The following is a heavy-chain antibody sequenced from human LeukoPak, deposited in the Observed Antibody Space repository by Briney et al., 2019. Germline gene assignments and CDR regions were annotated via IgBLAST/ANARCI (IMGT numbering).Heavy chain of an antibody. Sequence: GGSLRLSCAASGFTFSSYWMSWVRQAPGKGLEWVANIKQDGSEKYYVDSVKGRFTISRDNAKTSLYVQLYSLSAEDTSVYFCVRGTNDWYGVDYWGQGTLVTVSS. D-gene: IGHD3-9*01. CDR3: VRGTNDWYGVDY. V-gene: IGHV3-7*01. CDR2: IKQDGSEK. CDR1: GFTFSSYW. J-gene: IGHJ4*02.